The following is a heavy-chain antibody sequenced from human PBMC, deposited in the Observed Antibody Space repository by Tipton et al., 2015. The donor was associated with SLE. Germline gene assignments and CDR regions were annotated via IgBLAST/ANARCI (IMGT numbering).Heavy chain of an antibody. CDR1: GGSFSDYS. J-gene: IGHJ6*02. V-gene: IGHV4-34*01. D-gene: IGHD3-3*01. Sequence: TLSLTCVVYGGSFSDYSWSWFRQSPGKGLEWIGEINHSGSTNYNPSLKSRVTISVDTSKIQFSLKLSSVTAADTAVYYCARGRLLEWLSTYYYYYGMDVWGHGTTVTVSS. CDR2: INHSGST. CDR3: ARGRLLEWLSTYYYYYGMDV.